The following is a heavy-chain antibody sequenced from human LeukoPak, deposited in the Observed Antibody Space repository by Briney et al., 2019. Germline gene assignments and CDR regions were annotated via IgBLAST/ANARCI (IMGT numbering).Heavy chain of an antibody. CDR1: GGSISSYY. J-gene: IGHJ5*02. V-gene: IGHV4-59*01. CDR3: ARDIAGDGYNSWFDP. Sequence: SETLSLTCTVSGGSISSYYWSWIRQPPGKGLEWIGYIYYSGSTNYNPSLKSRVTISVETSKNQFSLKLSSVTAADTAVYYCARDIAGDGYNSWFDPWGQGTLVTVSS. CDR2: IYYSGST. D-gene: IGHD5-24*01.